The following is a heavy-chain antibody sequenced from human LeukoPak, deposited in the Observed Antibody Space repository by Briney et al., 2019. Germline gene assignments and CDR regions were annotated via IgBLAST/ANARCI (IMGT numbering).Heavy chain of an antibody. V-gene: IGHV3-30*03. CDR1: GFTFSSYG. CDR3: ARDRGYSSFDY. J-gene: IGHJ4*02. Sequence: GRSLRLSCAASGFTFSSYGMHWVRQAPGKGLEWVAVISYDGSNKYYADSVKGRFTISRDNSKNTLYLQMNSLRAEDTAVYYCARDRGYSSFDYWGQGTLVTVSS. CDR2: ISYDGSNK. D-gene: IGHD6-19*01.